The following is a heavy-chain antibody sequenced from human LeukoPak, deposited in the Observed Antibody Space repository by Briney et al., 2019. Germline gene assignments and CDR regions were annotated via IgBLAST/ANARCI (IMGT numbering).Heavy chain of an antibody. J-gene: IGHJ3*02. CDR1: GFTFSSYW. D-gene: IGHD4-17*01. CDR3: ARDETTYAFDI. Sequence: GGSLRLSCAASGFTFSSYWMHWVRQAPGKGLEWVAVIWYDGSNKYYADSVKGRFTISRDNSKNTLYLQMNSLRAEDTAVYYCARDETTYAFDIWGQGTMVTVSS. CDR2: IWYDGSNK. V-gene: IGHV3-33*08.